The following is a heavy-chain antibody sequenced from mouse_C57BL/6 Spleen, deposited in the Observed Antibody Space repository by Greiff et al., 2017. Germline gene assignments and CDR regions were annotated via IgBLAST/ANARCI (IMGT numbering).Heavy chain of an antibody. J-gene: IGHJ1*03. CDR3: ARLDEYWYFDV. V-gene: IGHV1-18*01. Sequence: VKLQPSGPELVKPGASVKIPCKASGYTFTDYNMEWVKQSHGKSLEWIGDINPNNGGTIYNQKFKGKATLTVDKSSSTAYMELRSLTSEDTAVYYCARLDEYWYFDVWGTGTTVTVSS. CDR2: INPNNGGT. CDR1: GYTFTDYN.